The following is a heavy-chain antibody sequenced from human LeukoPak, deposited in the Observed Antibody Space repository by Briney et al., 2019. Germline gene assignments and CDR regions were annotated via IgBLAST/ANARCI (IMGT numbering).Heavy chain of an antibody. J-gene: IGHJ4*02. CDR3: VKGYSYFTRGSHYDY. V-gene: IGHV3-23*01. CDR1: GFTFDNYA. Sequence: PGGSLRLSCAASGFTFDNYAMSWVRQAPGKGLEWVSAIGGSGDSTYYTDSVKGRFTMSRDNSKNTLYLQMNSLRAEDTAVYYCVKGYSYFTRGSHYDYWGRGTLVAVSS. D-gene: IGHD3-10*01. CDR2: IGGSGDST.